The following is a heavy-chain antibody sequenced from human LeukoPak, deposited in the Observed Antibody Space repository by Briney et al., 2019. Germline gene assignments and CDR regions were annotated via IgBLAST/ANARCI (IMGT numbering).Heavy chain of an antibody. D-gene: IGHD6-13*01. Sequence: PSETLSLTCAVYGGSSSGYYWSWIRQPPGKGLEWIGEINHSGSTNYNPSLKSRVTISVDTSKNQFSLKLSSVTAADTAVYYCASGGGQQLVLGNWFDPWGQGTLVTVSS. CDR3: ASGGGQQLVLGNWFDP. V-gene: IGHV4-34*01. J-gene: IGHJ5*02. CDR1: GGSSSGYY. CDR2: INHSGST.